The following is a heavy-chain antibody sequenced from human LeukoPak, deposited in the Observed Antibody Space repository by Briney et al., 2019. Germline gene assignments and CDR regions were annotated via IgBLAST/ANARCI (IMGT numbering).Heavy chain of an antibody. Sequence: SETLSLTRAVSDYSISSGYYWGWIRQPPGKGLEWIGSIYHSGSTYYNPSLKSRVTISVDTSKNQFSLKLSSVTAADTAVYYCARDPTPYSLWFGELLISWFDPWGQGTLVTVSS. V-gene: IGHV4-38-2*01. CDR2: IYHSGST. J-gene: IGHJ5*02. D-gene: IGHD3-10*01. CDR3: ARDPTPYSLWFGELLISWFDP. CDR1: DYSISSGYY.